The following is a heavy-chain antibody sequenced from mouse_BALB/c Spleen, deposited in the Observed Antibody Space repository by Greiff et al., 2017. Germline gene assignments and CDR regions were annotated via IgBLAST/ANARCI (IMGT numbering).Heavy chain of an antibody. V-gene: IGHV5-6*02. J-gene: IGHJ2*01. CDR2: ISSGGSYT. CDR1: GFTFSSYG. CDR3: ARRALRGYFDY. Sequence: EVKLVESGGDLVKPGGSLKLSCAASGFTFSSYGMSWVRQTPDKRLEWVATISSGGSYTYYPDSVKGRFTISRANAKNTLYLQMSSLKSEDTAMYYCARRALRGYFDYWGQGTTLTVSS. D-gene: IGHD1-1*01.